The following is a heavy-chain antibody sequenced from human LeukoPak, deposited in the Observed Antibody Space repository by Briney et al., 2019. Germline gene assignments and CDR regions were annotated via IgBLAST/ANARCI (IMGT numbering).Heavy chain of an antibody. CDR1: GFTSSNYW. CDR2: INSDGINT. D-gene: IGHD3-22*01. CDR3: ARDLGQYYDTSDNWFDP. J-gene: IGHJ5*02. V-gene: IGHV3-74*01. Sequence: GGSLRLSCAASGFTSSNYWMHWVRQAPGKGLVWVSRINSDGINTSYADSVKGRFTISRDNAKNTLNLQMNSLRAEDTAVYYCARDLGQYYDTSDNWFDPWGQGTLVTVSS.